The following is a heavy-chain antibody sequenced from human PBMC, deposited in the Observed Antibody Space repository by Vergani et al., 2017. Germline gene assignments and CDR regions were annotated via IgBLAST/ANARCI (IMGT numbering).Heavy chain of an antibody. D-gene: IGHD6-13*01. J-gene: IGHJ4*02. CDR3: ARDGESSSWSAFDY. V-gene: IGHV4-31*03. Sequence: QVQLQESGPGLVKPSQTLSLTCTVSGGSISSGGYYWSWIRQHPGKGLEWIGYIYYSGSTYYNPSLKSRVTISVDTSNNQFSRKLRSVTAADTAVYYCARDGESSSWSAFDYWGQGTLVTVSS. CDR2: IYYSGST. CDR1: GGSISSGGYY.